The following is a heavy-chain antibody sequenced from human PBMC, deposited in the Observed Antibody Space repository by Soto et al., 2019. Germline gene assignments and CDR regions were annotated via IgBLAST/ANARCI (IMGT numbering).Heavy chain of an antibody. CDR3: ARDHTYYGSGSYTIHYGMDV. V-gene: IGHV4-30-2*01. CDR1: GGSISSGGYS. J-gene: IGHJ6*02. CDR2: IYHSGST. D-gene: IGHD3-10*01. Sequence: QLQLQESGSGLVKPSQTLSLTCAVSGGSISSGGYSWSWIRQPPGKGLEWIGYIYHSGSTYYNPSLKSRVTISVDRSKNQFSLKLSSVTAADTAVYYCARDHTYYGSGSYTIHYGMDVWGQGTTVTVSS.